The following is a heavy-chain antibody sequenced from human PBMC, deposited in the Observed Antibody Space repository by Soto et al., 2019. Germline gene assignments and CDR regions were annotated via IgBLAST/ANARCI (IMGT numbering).Heavy chain of an antibody. J-gene: IGHJ4*02. V-gene: IGHV3-30*04. CDR2: IAYDGSNK. CDR1: GFTFSHYA. D-gene: IGHD3-10*01. Sequence: QVQLVESGGGVVQPGRSLRLSCAASGFTFSHYAMHWVRQAPGKGLEWVAVIAYDGSNKYYADSVKGRFTISRDNSMNTLYLQINSLRAEDTALYYCAREDYGQHYFDYWGQGTLVTVSS. CDR3: AREDYGQHYFDY.